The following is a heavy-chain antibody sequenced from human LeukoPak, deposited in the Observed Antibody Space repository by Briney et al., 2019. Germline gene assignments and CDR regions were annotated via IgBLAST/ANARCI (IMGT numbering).Heavy chain of an antibody. CDR3: AKARFGSGWYDN. D-gene: IGHD6-19*01. Sequence: AGGSLRLSCAASGFTFSSYAMSWVRQAPGKGPEWVSAISGSGGSTYYGDSVKGRFTISRDNSKNTLYLQMNSLRAEDTALYYCAKARFGSGWYDNWGQGTLVTVSS. J-gene: IGHJ5*02. CDR2: ISGSGGST. V-gene: IGHV3-23*01. CDR1: GFTFSSYA.